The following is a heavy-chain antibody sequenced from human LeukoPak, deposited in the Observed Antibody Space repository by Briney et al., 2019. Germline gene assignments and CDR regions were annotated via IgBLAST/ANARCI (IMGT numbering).Heavy chain of an antibody. Sequence: PGESLRLSCAASGFTFSSYAMHWVRQAPGKGLEWVAVISYDGSNKYYADSVKGRFTISRDNSKNTLYLQMNSLIAEDTAVYYCASPGSHSGYWGQGTLVTVSS. CDR3: ASPGSHSGY. V-gene: IGHV3-30-3*01. CDR1: GFTFSSYA. CDR2: ISYDGSNK. D-gene: IGHD2-15*01. J-gene: IGHJ4*02.